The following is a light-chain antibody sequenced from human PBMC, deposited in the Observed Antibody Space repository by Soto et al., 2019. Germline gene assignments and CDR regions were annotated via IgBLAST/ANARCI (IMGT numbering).Light chain of an antibody. Sequence: MIMTQSPATLSVSPWERVTFSCRTSHSVNSHVAWYQQKPGQAPRLLLYGASTRATGIPVRFSGSGFGTEFTLTISSLQSEDFAVYYCQQYKNWPLFGQGTRLEIK. J-gene: IGKJ5*01. CDR3: QQYKNWPL. CDR1: HSVNSH. CDR2: GAS. V-gene: IGKV3-15*01.